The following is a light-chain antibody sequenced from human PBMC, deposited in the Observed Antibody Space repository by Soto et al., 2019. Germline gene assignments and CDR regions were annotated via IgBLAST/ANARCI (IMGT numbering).Light chain of an antibody. CDR3: QQRSNWPRLT. Sequence: EIVLTQSPATLSLSPGERATLSCRASQSVSSYLAWYQQKPGQAPMLLIYDASNSATGIPARFSGSGSGTDFTLTISSLEPEDFAVYYCQQRSNWPRLTFGGGTKVEIK. CDR2: DAS. CDR1: QSVSSY. J-gene: IGKJ4*01. V-gene: IGKV3-11*01.